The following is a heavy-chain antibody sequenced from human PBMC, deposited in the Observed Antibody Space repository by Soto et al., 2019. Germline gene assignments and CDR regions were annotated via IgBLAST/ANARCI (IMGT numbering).Heavy chain of an antibody. CDR2: INPYNANV. V-gene: IGHV1-18*04. CDR1: GYTFTNHG. D-gene: IGHD3-16*01. J-gene: IGHJ3*02. Sequence: QVQLVQSGAEVKKPGASVKVSCKTSGYTFTNHGINWVRQAPGQGLEWMGWINPYNANVNYAQKLQGRVTMTTDTSTSTASMDLRSLKSDDTAVYYCARERFAGIWGDAFDIVGQGTMVPVSS. CDR3: ARERFAGIWGDAFDI.